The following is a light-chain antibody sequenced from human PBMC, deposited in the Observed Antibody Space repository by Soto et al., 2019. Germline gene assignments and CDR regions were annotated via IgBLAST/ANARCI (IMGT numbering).Light chain of an antibody. V-gene: IGKV3-20*01. CDR1: QSVGSIY. CDR2: GAS. J-gene: IGKJ5*01. CDR3: QQYGISLIT. Sequence: EIVLTQSPGTLSLSPGERATLSCRARQSVGSIYLAWYQQKVGQAPRLLIYGASSRATGIPDRFSGSGSGTDFTLTISRLEPEDFAVYYCQQYGISLITFGQGTRLEIK.